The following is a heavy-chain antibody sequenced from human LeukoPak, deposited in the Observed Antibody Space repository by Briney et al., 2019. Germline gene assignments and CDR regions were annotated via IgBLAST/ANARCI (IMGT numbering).Heavy chain of an antibody. D-gene: IGHD6-19*01. J-gene: IGHJ4*02. CDR1: GGTFSSYA. CDR3: LVIAVAAEEGRDYFDY. CDR2: IIPILGIA. V-gene: IGHV1-69*04. Sequence: SVKVSCKASGGTFSSYAISWVRQAPGQGLEWMGRIIPILGIANYAQKFQGRVTITADKSTSTAYMELSSLRSEDTAVYYCLVIAVAAEEGRDYFDYWGQGTLVTVSS.